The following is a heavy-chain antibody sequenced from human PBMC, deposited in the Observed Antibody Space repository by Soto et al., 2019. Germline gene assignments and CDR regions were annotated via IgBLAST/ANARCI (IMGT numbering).Heavy chain of an antibody. D-gene: IGHD1-26*01. CDR3: ATEMGATQGPFDN. V-gene: IGHV3-23*01. J-gene: IGHJ4*02. CDR2: LSNTGRRT. Sequence: GGSLRLSCVASVFPFGADAMSWVRQAPGKGLEWVSGLSNTGRRTSYADSVKGRFNISRDNSENTVYLQMNSLRVEDTAVYYCATEMGATQGPFDNWGQGTLVTVSS. CDR1: VFPFGADA.